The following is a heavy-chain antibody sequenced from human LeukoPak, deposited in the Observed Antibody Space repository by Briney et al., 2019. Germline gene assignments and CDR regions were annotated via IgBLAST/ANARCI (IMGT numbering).Heavy chain of an antibody. CDR2: ISYDGSNK. Sequence: GGSLRLSCAASGFTFSSHAMHWVRQAPGKGLEWVAVISYDGSNKYYADSVKGRFTISRDNSKNTLYLQMNSLRAEDTAVYYCARVRAVGDYWGQGTLVTVSS. CDR3: ARVRAVGDY. J-gene: IGHJ4*02. D-gene: IGHD6-19*01. V-gene: IGHV3-30-3*01. CDR1: GFTFSSHA.